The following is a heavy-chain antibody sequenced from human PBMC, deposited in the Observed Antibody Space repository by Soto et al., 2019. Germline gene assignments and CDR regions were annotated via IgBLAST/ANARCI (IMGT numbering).Heavy chain of an antibody. J-gene: IGHJ6*02. D-gene: IGHD3-10*01. CDR1: GGTFSSYT. CDR3: ARFRGAYGMDV. Sequence: QVQLVESGAEVTKRGSSVKVSCKASGGTFSSYTISWVRQAPGQGLEWMGMIIPIRGKANDAQKFQGRVPIHQHKSTRLDYMVMRRMRSEATAVYYCARFRGAYGMDVWRQATTVTVPS. V-gene: IGHV1-69*02. CDR2: IIPIRGKA.